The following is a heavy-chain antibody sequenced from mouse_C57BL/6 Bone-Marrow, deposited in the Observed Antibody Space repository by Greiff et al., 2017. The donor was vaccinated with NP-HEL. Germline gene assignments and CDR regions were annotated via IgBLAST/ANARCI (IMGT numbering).Heavy chain of an antibody. D-gene: IGHD2-3*01. CDR2: IHPNSGST. CDR3: ARESDDGYYGDY. J-gene: IGHJ2*01. V-gene: IGHV1-64*01. Sequence: QVQLKQPGAELVKPGASVKLSCKASGYTFTSYWMHWVKQRPGQGLEWIGMIHPNSGSTNYNEKFKSKATLTVDKSSSTAYMQLSRLTSEDSAVYDCARESDDGYYGDYWGQGTTLTVSS. CDR1: GYTFTSYW.